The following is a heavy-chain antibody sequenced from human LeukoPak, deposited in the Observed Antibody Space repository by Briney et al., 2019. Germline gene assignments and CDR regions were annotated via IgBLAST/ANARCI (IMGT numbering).Heavy chain of an antibody. D-gene: IGHD3-10*01. CDR2: IKQDGSKK. Sequence: AGGSLRLSCVASGFPFSSYWMTWVRQAPGKGLEWVANIKQDGSKKSYVDSVKGRFTISRDNAKNSLYLQMNSLRAEDTALYYCAKEADYHGELLYYYFDYWGQGTLVTVSS. V-gene: IGHV3-7*03. CDR3: AKEADYHGELLYYYFDY. J-gene: IGHJ4*02. CDR1: GFPFSSYW.